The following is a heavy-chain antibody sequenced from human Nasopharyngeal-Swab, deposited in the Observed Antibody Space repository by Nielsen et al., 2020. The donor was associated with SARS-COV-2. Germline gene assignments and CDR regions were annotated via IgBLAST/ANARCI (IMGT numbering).Heavy chain of an antibody. J-gene: IGHJ4*02. CDR3: ASPYYDFWSGYQYLDY. CDR2: TSYQGSNT. Sequence: GESLKISCVASGFTFSRYGMHWVRQAPGKGLEWVAITSYQGSNTYYADSVKGRFTISRDNSKNTLYLQMNSLRAEDTAMYYCASPYYDFWSGYQYLDYWGQGTLVTVSS. D-gene: IGHD3-3*01. V-gene: IGHV3-30*03. CDR1: GFTFSRYG.